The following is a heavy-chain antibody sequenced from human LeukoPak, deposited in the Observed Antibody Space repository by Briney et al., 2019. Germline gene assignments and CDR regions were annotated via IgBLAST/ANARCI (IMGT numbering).Heavy chain of an antibody. D-gene: IGHD2-21*02. CDR3: ARSPLFCGGDCYSRWFDP. CDR2: ISSSSSYT. CDR1: GFTFSDYY. Sequence: PGGSLRLSCAASGFTFSDYYMSWIRQAPGKGLEWVSYISSSSSYTNYADSVKGRFTISRDNAKNSLYLQMNSLRAEDTAVYYCARSPLFCGGDCYSRWFDPWGQGTLVTVSS. V-gene: IGHV3-11*03. J-gene: IGHJ5*02.